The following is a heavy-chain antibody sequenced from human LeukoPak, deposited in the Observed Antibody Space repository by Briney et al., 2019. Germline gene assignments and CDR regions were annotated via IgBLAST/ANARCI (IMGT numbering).Heavy chain of an antibody. CDR3: ASRITMIVDSSY. Sequence: ETLSLTCTVSGGSISSSSYYWGWVRQAPGKGLEWVSAISGSGGSTYYADSVKGRFTISRDNSKNTLYLQMNSLRAEDTAVYYCASRITMIVDSSYWGQGTLVTVSS. D-gene: IGHD3-22*01. J-gene: IGHJ4*02. V-gene: IGHV3-23*01. CDR1: GGSISSSSYY. CDR2: ISGSGGST.